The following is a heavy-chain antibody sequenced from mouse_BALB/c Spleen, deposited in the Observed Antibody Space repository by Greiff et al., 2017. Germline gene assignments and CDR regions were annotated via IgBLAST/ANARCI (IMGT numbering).Heavy chain of an antibody. CDR3: ARGGKGPHYYAMDY. V-gene: IGHV5-9-4*01. CDR1: GFTFSSYA. D-gene: IGHD1-1*01. Sequence: EVQGVESGGGLVKPGGSLKLSCAASGFTFSSYAMSWVRQSPEKRLEWVAEISSGGSYTYYPDTVTGRFTISRDNAKNTLYLEMSSLRSEDTAMYYCARGGKGPHYYAMDYWGQGTSVTVSS. J-gene: IGHJ4*01. CDR2: ISSGGSYT.